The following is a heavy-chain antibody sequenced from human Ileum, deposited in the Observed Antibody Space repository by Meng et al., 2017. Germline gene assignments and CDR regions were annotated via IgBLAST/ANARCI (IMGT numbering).Heavy chain of an antibody. CDR1: GFTFSNYW. V-gene: IGHV3-74*01. CDR2: INEDGRVT. J-gene: IGHJ4*02. D-gene: IGHD3-16*01. Sequence: EVRMVESGGGLVPPGGYLRLSCAAAGFTFSNYWMHWVRQTPVKGLVWVSRINEDGRVTNYADSVEGRFTVSRDNAKNTLYLQMNSLRVEDTGIYYCARINYVEDSWGQGTLVTVSS. CDR3: ARINYVEDS.